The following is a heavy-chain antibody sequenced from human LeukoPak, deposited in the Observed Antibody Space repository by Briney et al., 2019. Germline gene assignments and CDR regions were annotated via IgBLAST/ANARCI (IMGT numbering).Heavy chain of an antibody. CDR1: GFIFSSYY. Sequence: GGSLRLSCAASGFIFSSYYMSWVRQAPGKGLEWVSYISGSSTTIYYSDSVKGRFTVSGDNARNSLYLQMNSLRVEDTAVYYCARGLGYCTTTSCYNEHWGQGTQVTVSS. J-gene: IGHJ1*01. D-gene: IGHD2-2*02. CDR3: ARGLGYCTTTSCYNEH. CDR2: ISGSSTTI. V-gene: IGHV3-48*01.